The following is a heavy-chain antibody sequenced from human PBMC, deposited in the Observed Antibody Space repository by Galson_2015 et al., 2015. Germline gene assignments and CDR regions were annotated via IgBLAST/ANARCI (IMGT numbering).Heavy chain of an antibody. Sequence: SVKVSCKASGYTFTTYTIHWVCQAPGQGLEWMGWINAGNGYTKYSQKFQGRVTITRDTSASTAYMELSSLRSEDTAVYYCAREGLDAFDIWGQGTMVTVSS. V-gene: IGHV1-3*01. CDR1: GYTFTTYT. J-gene: IGHJ3*02. CDR2: INAGNGYT. CDR3: AREGLDAFDI.